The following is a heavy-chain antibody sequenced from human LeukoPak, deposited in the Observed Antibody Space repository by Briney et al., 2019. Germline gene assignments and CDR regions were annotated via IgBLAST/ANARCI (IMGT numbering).Heavy chain of an antibody. D-gene: IGHD2-15*01. V-gene: IGHV4-39*07. CDR3: AREKGYCSGGSCYGGTFDY. CDR2: IYYGGST. Sequence: SETLSLTCTVSGGSISSSSYYWGWIRQPPGKGLEWIGSIYYGGSTFYNPSLKSRVTISVDTSKNQLSLKLSSVTAADTAVYYCAREKGYCSGGSCYGGTFDYWGQGTLVTVSS. J-gene: IGHJ4*02. CDR1: GGSISSSSYY.